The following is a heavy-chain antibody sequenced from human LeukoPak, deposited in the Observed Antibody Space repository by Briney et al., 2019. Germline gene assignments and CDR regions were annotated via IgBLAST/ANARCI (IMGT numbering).Heavy chain of an antibody. D-gene: IGHD3-3*01. J-gene: IGHJ6*03. V-gene: IGHV3-23*01. CDR2: ISDSGDST. Sequence: GGSLRLSCAVSGFTFSIYGMSWVRQAPGKGLEWVSAISDSGDSTYYADSVKGRFTISRDNSKNTLYLQMNSLRAEDTAVYYCAKGSKEVLFTRDHHMDVWGKGTTVT. CDR3: AKGSKEVLFTRDHHMDV. CDR1: GFTFSIYG.